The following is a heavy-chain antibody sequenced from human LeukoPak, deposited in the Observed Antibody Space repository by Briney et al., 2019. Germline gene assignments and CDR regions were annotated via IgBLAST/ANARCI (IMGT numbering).Heavy chain of an antibody. Sequence: GSLRLSCAASGITFSSFPMTWVRQAPGKGLEWVSGISGSGDNTYYADSVKGRFTISRDNSKNTLYLQMSSLRAEDTAVYYCAKGQLVLVSWGQGTLVTVSS. CDR1: GITFSSFP. V-gene: IGHV3-23*01. CDR2: ISGSGDNT. D-gene: IGHD6-13*01. CDR3: AKGQLVLVS. J-gene: IGHJ5*02.